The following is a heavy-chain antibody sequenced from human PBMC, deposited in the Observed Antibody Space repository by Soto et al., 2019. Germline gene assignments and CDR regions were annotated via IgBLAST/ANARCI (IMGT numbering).Heavy chain of an antibody. CDR1: GFTFSSYW. CDR2: INSDGSST. J-gene: IGHJ6*02. CDR3: AREDYYGSGSYYSYYGMDV. D-gene: IGHD3-10*01. Sequence: GGSLRLSCAASGFTFSSYWMHWVRQAPGKGLVWVSRINSDGSSTSYADSVKGRFTISRDNAKNTLYLQMNSLRAEDTAVYYCAREDYYGSGSYYSYYGMDVWGQGTTVTVSS. V-gene: IGHV3-74*01.